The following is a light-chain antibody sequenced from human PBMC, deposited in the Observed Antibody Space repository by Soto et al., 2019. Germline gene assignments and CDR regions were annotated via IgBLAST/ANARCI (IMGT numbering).Light chain of an antibody. CDR3: QQRSNWPPYT. CDR1: QSVSSY. Sequence: EIVLTQSPATLSLSPGERATLSCRASQSVSSYLAWYQQKPGQAPRLLIYDASNRATGIPARFSGSGSGTDFTLTISSLENEDFEVYYCQQRSNWPPYTFGQGTKLEIK. CDR2: DAS. J-gene: IGKJ2*01. V-gene: IGKV3-11*01.